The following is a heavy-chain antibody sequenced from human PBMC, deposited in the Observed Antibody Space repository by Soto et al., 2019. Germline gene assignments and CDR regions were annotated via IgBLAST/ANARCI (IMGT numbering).Heavy chain of an antibody. D-gene: IGHD2-15*01. V-gene: IGHV1-69*01. CDR3: AREYLYCSGGSCYPEGTPDAFDI. J-gene: IGHJ3*02. CDR1: GGTFSSYA. Sequence: QVQLVQSGAEVQKPGSSVKVSCKASGGTFSSYAISWVRQAPGQGLEWMGGIIPIFGTANYAQKFQGRVTITADESTSTAYMELSSLRSEDTAVYYCAREYLYCSGGSCYPEGTPDAFDIWGQGTMVTVSS. CDR2: IIPIFGTA.